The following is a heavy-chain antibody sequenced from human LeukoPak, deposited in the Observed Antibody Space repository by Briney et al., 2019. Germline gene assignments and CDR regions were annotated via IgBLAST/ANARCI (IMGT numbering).Heavy chain of an antibody. J-gene: IGHJ4*02. CDR3: AKDSVGDLLDY. CDR1: GFPFSSYE. CDR2: IDSSGITI. V-gene: IGHV3-48*03. D-gene: IGHD4-17*01. Sequence: GGSLRLSCAGSGFPFSSYEMNWLRQAPGKGLEWVSHIDSSGITIYYGDSVKGRFTISRDNAKNSIYLQMDSLRVEVTAIYYCAKDSVGDLLDYWGQGTPVTVSS.